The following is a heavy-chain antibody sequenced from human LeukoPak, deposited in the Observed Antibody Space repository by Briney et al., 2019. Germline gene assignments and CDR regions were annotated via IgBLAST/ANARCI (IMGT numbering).Heavy chain of an antibody. CDR1: GYTFTTRG. Sequence: ASVKVSCKASGYTFTTRGIAWVRQAPGQGLEWMGWISAHNGNTNYAQSLQGRVTMTTDTSTNTAYMELRSLRSDDTAVYYCARDGYSDLWGRGTLVTVSS. CDR3: ARDGYSDL. CDR2: ISAHNGNT. V-gene: IGHV1-18*01. J-gene: IGHJ2*01.